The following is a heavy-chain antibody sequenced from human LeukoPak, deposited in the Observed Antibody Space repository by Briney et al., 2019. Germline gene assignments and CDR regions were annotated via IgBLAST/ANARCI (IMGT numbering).Heavy chain of an antibody. Sequence: GGSLRLSCAASGFTFSNYAMSWVRQAPGKGLEWVSGITGSGGTTYFADSVKGRFTISRDNSKNTLYLQMNSLRAEDTAVYYCAKDQKLRGYSYGSDYWGQGTLVTVSS. D-gene: IGHD5-18*01. CDR1: GFTFSNYA. V-gene: IGHV3-23*01. J-gene: IGHJ4*02. CDR2: ITGSGGTT. CDR3: AKDQKLRGYSYGSDY.